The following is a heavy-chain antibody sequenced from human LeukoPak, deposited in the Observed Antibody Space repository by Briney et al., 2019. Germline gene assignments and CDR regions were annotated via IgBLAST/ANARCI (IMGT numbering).Heavy chain of an antibody. Sequence: GGSLILSCAASGFTFNSNVMHWVRQAPGKGLEWVAVISYDGSDKYYTDSVKGRFTISRDNSKNTLYLQMNSLRAEDTAVYYCARASTWVPGKDSSGYYYPYAFDLWGQGTMVTVSS. CDR2: ISYDGSDK. J-gene: IGHJ3*01. CDR1: GFTFNSNV. D-gene: IGHD3-22*01. CDR3: ARASTWVPGKDSSGYYYPYAFDL. V-gene: IGHV3-30-3*01.